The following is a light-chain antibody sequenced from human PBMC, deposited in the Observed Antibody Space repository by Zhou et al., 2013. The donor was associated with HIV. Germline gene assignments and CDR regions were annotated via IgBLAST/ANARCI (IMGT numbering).Light chain of an antibody. V-gene: IGKV3-15*01. CDR3: QQRSNWPPT. CDR1: QTVNSN. Sequence: IVMTQSPATLSVSPGERATLSCRASQTVNSNLAWYQHKPGQTPRLLFYGASTRATGIPARFSGSGSGTEFTLTISSLEPEDFAVYYCQQRSNWPPTFGQGTKVEIK. J-gene: IGKJ1*01. CDR2: GAS.